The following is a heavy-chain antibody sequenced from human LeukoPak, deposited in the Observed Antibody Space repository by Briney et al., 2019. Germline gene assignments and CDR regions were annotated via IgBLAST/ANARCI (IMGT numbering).Heavy chain of an antibody. Sequence: SETLSLTCTVSGGSISSYYWNWIRQPPGKGLEWIGYIYYSGSTNYNPSFKSRVTISLDTSKNQFSLNLTSVTAADTAVYYCARFTPQGYGWGGYNRFDPWGQGTLVTVSS. CDR3: ARFTPQGYGWGGYNRFDP. CDR2: IYYSGST. CDR1: GGSISSYY. V-gene: IGHV4-59*01. J-gene: IGHJ5*02. D-gene: IGHD3-16*01.